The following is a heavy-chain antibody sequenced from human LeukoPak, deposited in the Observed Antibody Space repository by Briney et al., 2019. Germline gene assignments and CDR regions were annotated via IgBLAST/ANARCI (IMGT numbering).Heavy chain of an antibody. CDR3: ARDYWHNRGYFDY. J-gene: IGHJ4*02. CDR2: MNPNSGNT. V-gene: IGHV1-8*01. D-gene: IGHD1/OR15-1a*01. CDR1: GYTFTSYD. Sequence: ASVKVSCKASGYTFTSYDINWVRQATGQGLEWMGWMNPNSGNTGYAQKFQGRVTMTRNTSISTAYMALSRLRSDDTATYYCARDYWHNRGYFDYWGQGTLVTVSS.